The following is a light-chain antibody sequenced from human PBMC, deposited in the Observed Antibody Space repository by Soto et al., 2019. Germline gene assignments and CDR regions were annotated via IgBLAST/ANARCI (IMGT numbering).Light chain of an antibody. J-gene: IGKJ1*01. CDR2: DAS. CDR1: QSISAW. V-gene: IGKV1-5*01. CDR3: QQYDSYPRT. Sequence: DIHMTQSPSTLSASVGDRVTITCRASQSISAWLAWYQQKPGTAPKLLIYDASILNGGVPSRFSGSGSKTEFTLIISSLHPDDFATYYCQQYDSYPRTFGPGTKVDIK.